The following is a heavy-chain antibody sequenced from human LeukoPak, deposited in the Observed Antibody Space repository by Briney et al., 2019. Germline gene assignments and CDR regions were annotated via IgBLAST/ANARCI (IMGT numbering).Heavy chain of an antibody. J-gene: IGHJ4*02. CDR1: GFIFSNDA. V-gene: IGHV3-33*01. CDR3: VRDPSGSGFAFDS. D-gene: IGHD1-1*01. Sequence: GGSLRLSCAASGFIFSNDAMHWVRQAPGKGLEWVAFIWFDGSNKHYADSVKGRFTISRDNSEDTLYLQMNSLRAEDTAVYYCVRDPSGSGFAFDSWGQGAWSPSPQ. CDR2: IWFDGSNK.